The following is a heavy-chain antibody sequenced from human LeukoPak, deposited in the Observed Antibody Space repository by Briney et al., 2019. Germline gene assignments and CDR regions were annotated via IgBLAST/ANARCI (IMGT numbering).Heavy chain of an antibody. D-gene: IGHD4-17*01. Sequence: ADTLSLTCTVSGGSISSSSYYWGWIRQPPGKGWVCIVGIYYSGSYYYNTSLKSRITMSVDTSKIQLSLKLSSATAADTAVYYCARSNDDGDHAFDYWGQGTLVTVSS. V-gene: IGHV4-39*01. CDR3: ARSNDDGDHAFDY. CDR1: GGSISSSSYY. CDR2: IYYSGSY. J-gene: IGHJ4*02.